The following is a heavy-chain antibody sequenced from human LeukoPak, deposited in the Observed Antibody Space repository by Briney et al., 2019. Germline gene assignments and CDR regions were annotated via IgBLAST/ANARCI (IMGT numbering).Heavy chain of an antibody. CDR3: ARVDPYCSSTICYNILDY. CDR1: GGSISSYY. CDR2: IYYSGST. J-gene: IGHJ4*02. V-gene: IGHV4-59*08. D-gene: IGHD2-2*02. Sequence: PSETLSLTCTVSGGSISSYYWSWIRQPPGKGLEWIGYIYYSGSTNYNPSLKSRVTISVDTSKNQFSLKLSSVTAADTAVYYCARVDPYCSSTICYNILDYWGQGTLVTVSS.